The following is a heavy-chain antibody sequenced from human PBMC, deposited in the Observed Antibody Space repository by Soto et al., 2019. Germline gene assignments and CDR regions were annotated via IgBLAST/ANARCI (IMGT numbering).Heavy chain of an antibody. J-gene: IGHJ4*02. Sequence: EVQLVESGGGLVQPGGSLRLSCAASGFTFSSYSINWVRQAPGKGLEWVSFISSSSSTIYYADPVRGRFTISRDNAKNSLYLQMNSLRDEDTAVYYCARGPSSSWSSTRFDYFDYWGQGTLVTVSS. CDR3: ARGPSSSWSSTRFDYFDY. V-gene: IGHV3-48*02. D-gene: IGHD6-13*01. CDR1: GFTFSSYS. CDR2: ISSSSSTI.